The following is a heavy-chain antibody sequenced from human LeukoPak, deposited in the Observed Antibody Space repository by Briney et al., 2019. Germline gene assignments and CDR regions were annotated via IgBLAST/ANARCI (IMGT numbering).Heavy chain of an antibody. CDR3: ARGGVVVAAIFGYSYGNFDY. V-gene: IGHV4-34*01. Sequence: SSETLSLTCAVYGGSFSGYYWSWIRQPPGKGLEWIGEINHSGSTNYNPSLKSRVTISVDTSKNQFSLKLSSVTAADTAVYYCARGGVVVAAIFGYSYGNFDYWGQGTLVTVSS. D-gene: IGHD2-15*01. J-gene: IGHJ4*02. CDR2: INHSGST. CDR1: GGSFSGYY.